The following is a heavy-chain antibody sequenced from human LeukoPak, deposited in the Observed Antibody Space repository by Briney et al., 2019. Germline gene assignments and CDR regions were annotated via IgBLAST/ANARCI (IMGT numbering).Heavy chain of an antibody. J-gene: IGHJ3*02. D-gene: IGHD6-19*01. V-gene: IGHV6-1*01. Sequence: SQTLSLTCAISGDSVSSNSAAWNWIRQSPSRVLEWLGRTYYSSKWCNDYAVSVKSRITLHPDTSKNQFTLQLNSVTPEDTAVYYCARGAVAVRNAFDIWGQGTRVTVSS. CDR1: GDSVSSNSAA. CDR3: ARGAVAVRNAFDI. CDR2: TYYSSKWCN.